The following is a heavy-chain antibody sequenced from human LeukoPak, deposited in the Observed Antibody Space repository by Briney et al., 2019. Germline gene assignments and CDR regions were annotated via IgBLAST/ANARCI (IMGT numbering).Heavy chain of an antibody. D-gene: IGHD6-19*01. CDR3: AKERSPEIAVAGTIFDY. CDR2: IYSGGDT. CDR1: GVTVSSNY. J-gene: IGHJ4*02. V-gene: IGHV3-66*01. Sequence: GGSLRLSCAASGVTVSSNYMGWVRQAPGKGLEWVSVIYSGGDTYYADSVKGRFTISRDNSKNMIYLEMSSLKAEDTAVYYCAKERSPEIAVAGTIFDYWGQGTLVTVSS.